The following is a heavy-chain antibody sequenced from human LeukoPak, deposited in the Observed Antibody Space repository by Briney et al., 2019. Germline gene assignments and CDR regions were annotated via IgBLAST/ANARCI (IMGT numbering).Heavy chain of an antibody. V-gene: IGHV3-33*01. J-gene: IGHJ4*02. CDR2: TWHDGSNR. CDR1: GFTFSSYG. Sequence: GGSLRLSCAASGFTFSSYGMHWVRQAPGKGLEWVAATWHDGSNRYYADSVKGRFTISRDNSRKTVSLQMSSLGPEDTAVYYCAREGRSSSWSYYFDYWGQGTLVTVSS. CDR3: AREGRSSSWSYYFDY. D-gene: IGHD2-2*01.